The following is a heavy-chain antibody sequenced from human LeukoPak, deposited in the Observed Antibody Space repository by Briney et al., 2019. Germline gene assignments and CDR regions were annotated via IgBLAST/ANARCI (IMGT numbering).Heavy chain of an antibody. CDR3: ARDYYGSGSYRD. Sequence: ASVKVSCKASGYTFTGYYMHWVRQAPGQGLEWMGWINPNSGGTNYAQKFQGRVTMTRDTSISTAYMELSRLRSDDTAVYYCARDYYGSGSYRDWGQGTLVTVSS. V-gene: IGHV1-2*02. J-gene: IGHJ4*02. CDR2: INPNSGGT. CDR1: GYTFTGYY. D-gene: IGHD3-10*01.